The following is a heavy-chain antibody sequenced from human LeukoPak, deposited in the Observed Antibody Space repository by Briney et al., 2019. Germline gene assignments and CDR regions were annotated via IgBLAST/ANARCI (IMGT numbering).Heavy chain of an antibody. CDR2: INHSGST. V-gene: IGHV4-34*01. CDR1: GGSFSGYY. D-gene: IGHD3-22*01. CDR3: ARGTYYYDSSIPATFDY. J-gene: IGHJ4*02. Sequence: SETLSLTCAAYGGSFSGYYWSWIRQPPGKGLEWIGEINHSGSTNYNPSLKSRVTISVDTSKNQFSLKLSSVTAADTAVYYCARGTYYYDSSIPATFDYWSQGTLVTVSS.